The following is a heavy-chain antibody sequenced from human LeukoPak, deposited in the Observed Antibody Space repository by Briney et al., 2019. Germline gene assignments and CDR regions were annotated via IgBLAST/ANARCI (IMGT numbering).Heavy chain of an antibody. CDR3: AREGDGYNLVDAFDI. CDR1: GGTFISYA. CDR2: IIPIFGTA. V-gene: IGHV1-69*05. D-gene: IGHD5-24*01. Sequence: SVKVSCKASGGTFISYAISWVRQAPGQGLEWMGGIIPIFGTANYAQKFQGRVTITTDESTSTAYMELSSLRSEDTAVYYCAREGDGYNLVDAFDIWGQGTMVTVSS. J-gene: IGHJ3*02.